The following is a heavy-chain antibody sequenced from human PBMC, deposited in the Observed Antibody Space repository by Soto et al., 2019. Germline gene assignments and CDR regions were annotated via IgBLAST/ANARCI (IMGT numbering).Heavy chain of an antibody. J-gene: IGHJ6*02. D-gene: IGHD2-2*01. CDR3: ARTDIVVVPAATTHDYYYYYGMDV. CDR1: GGTFSSYA. CDR2: IIPIFGTA. Sequence: SVKVSCKASGGTFSSYAISWVRQAPGQGLEWMGGIIPIFGTANYAQKFQGRVTITADESTSTAYMELSSLRSEDTAVYYCARTDIVVVPAATTHDYYYYYGMDVWGQGTTVTVSS. V-gene: IGHV1-69*13.